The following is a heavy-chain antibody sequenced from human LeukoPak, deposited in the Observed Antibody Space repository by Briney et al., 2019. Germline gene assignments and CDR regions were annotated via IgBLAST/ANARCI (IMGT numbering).Heavy chain of an antibody. V-gene: IGHV4-39*07. CDR1: GGSISSSSYY. D-gene: IGHD1-26*01. J-gene: IGHJ3*02. CDR2: MYYGGST. Sequence: SETLSLTCTVSGGSISSSSYYWVWIRQPPGKGLEWIGSMYYGGSTYYNPSLESRVTISVDTSKNQFSLKLSSVTAADTAVYYCARELPSGSYYAFDIWGQGTMVTVSS. CDR3: ARELPSGSYYAFDI.